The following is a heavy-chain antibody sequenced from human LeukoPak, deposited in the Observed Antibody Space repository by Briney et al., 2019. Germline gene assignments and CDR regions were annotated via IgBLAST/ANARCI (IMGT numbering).Heavy chain of an antibody. CDR2: IIPIFGIA. V-gene: IGHV1-69*13. CDR1: GGTFSSYA. Sequence: ASVRVSFTASGGTFSSYAISWVRQAPGQGLEWMGRIIPIFGIANYAQKFQGRVTITADESTSTAYMELSSLRSEDTAVYYCARDSSGYGPYYYGMDVWGQGTTVTVSS. J-gene: IGHJ6*02. CDR3: ARDSSGYGPYYYGMDV. D-gene: IGHD3-22*01.